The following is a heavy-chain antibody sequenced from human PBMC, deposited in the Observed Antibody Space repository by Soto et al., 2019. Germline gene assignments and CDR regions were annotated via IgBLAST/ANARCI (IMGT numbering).Heavy chain of an antibody. CDR1: GGSISRYY. CDR2: LYNAGST. J-gene: IGHJ6*02. CDR3: ARDLWGYCGTDCYPLDV. Sequence: SDTLSLTCTVSGGSISRYYWSWIRQPPGKGLEWIGYLYNAGSTIYNPSLKSRVTISVDMSQNQFSLNLNYVTAADTAVYYCARDLWGYCGTDCYPLDVWGQGTTVTVSS. D-gene: IGHD2-21*02. V-gene: IGHV4-59*01.